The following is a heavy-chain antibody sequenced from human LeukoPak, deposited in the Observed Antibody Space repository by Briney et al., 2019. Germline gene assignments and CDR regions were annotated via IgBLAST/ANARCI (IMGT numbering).Heavy chain of an antibody. J-gene: IGHJ6*02. CDR1: GYTFTSYG. D-gene: IGHD1-20*01. CDR2: VIPIFGTA. V-gene: IGHV1-69*13. Sequence: ASVKVSCKASGYTFTSYGISWVRQAPGQGLEWMGGVIPIFGTANYAQKFQGRVTITADESTSTAYMELSSLRSEDTAVYYCAIQGYNWNGNYYYGMDVWGQGTTVTVSS. CDR3: AIQGYNWNGNYYYGMDV.